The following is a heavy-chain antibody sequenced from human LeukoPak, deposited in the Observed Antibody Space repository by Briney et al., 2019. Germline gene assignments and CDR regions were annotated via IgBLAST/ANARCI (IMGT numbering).Heavy chain of an antibody. D-gene: IGHD3-22*01. CDR3: ARQVDYYDSSGYYAAFDI. CDR1: GGSISSSSYY. V-gene: IGHV4-39*01. Sequence: SETLSLTCTVSGGSISSSSYYWGWIRQPPGKGLEWIGSIYYSGSTNYNPSLKSRVTISVDTSKNQFSLKLSSVTAADTAVYYCARQVDYYDSSGYYAAFDIWGQGTMVTVSS. J-gene: IGHJ3*02. CDR2: IYYSGST.